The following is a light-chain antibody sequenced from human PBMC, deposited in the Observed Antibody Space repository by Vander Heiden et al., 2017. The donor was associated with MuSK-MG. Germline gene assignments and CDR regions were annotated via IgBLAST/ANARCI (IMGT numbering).Light chain of an antibody. V-gene: IGLV8-61*01. CDR3: VLYMGSGIWV. CDR1: SGSVSTSYY. CDR2: STN. J-gene: IGLJ3*02. Sequence: VVTQEPSFSVSPGGTVTLTCGLSSGSVSTSYYPSWDQQTPGQAPRTLIYSTNTRSSGVPDRFSGSILGNKAALTITGAQADDESDYYCVLYMGSGIWVFGGGTKLTVL.